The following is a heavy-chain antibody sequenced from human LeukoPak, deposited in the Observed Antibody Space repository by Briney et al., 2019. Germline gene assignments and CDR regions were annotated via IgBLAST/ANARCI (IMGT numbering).Heavy chain of an antibody. D-gene: IGHD2-2*01. CDR2: ISSSGSTI. Sequence: GGSLRLSCAASGFTFSDYYMSWIRQAPGKGLEWVSYISSSGSTIYYADSVKGRFTISRDNAKNSLYLQMNSLRAEDTAVYYCAATLKVRHAPIVVVPAATSDAFDIWGQGTMVTVSS. CDR3: AATLKVRHAPIVVVPAATSDAFDI. CDR1: GFTFSDYY. J-gene: IGHJ3*02. V-gene: IGHV3-11*04.